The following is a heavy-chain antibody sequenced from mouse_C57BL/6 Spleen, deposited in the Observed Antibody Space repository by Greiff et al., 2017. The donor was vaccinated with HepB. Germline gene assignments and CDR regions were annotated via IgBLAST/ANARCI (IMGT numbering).Heavy chain of an antibody. CDR1: GYSITSGYD. J-gene: IGHJ4*01. CDR3: ARGGNYGVYAMDY. Sequence: EVMLVESGPGMVKPSQSLSLTCTVPGYSITSGYDWHWIRHFPGNKLEWMGYISYSGSTNYNPSLKSRISITHDTSKNHFFLKLNSVTTEDTATYYCARGGNYGVYAMDYWGQGTSVTVSS. V-gene: IGHV3-1*01. D-gene: IGHD1-1*02. CDR2: ISYSGST.